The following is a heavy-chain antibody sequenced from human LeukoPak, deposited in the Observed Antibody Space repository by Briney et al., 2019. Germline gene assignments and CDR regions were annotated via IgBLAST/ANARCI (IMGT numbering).Heavy chain of an antibody. Sequence: ASVKVSCKASGYTFTSYGISWVRQAPGQGLEWMGWISAYNGNTNYAQKLQGRVTMTTDTSTSTAYMELRSLRSDDTAVYYCPRDSYLGYSNYGWFDPWGQGTLVTVSS. D-gene: IGHD4-11*01. CDR1: GYTFTSYG. J-gene: IGHJ5*02. CDR2: ISAYNGNT. CDR3: PRDSYLGYSNYGWFDP. V-gene: IGHV1-18*01.